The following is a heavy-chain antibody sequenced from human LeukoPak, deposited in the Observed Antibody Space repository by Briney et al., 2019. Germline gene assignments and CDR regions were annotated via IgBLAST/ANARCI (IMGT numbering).Heavy chain of an antibody. Sequence: GGSLRLSCAASGFTFSSYSMNWVRQAPGKGLEWVSSISSSSSYIYYADSVKGRFTISRDNAKNSLYLQMNSLRAEDTAVYYCAGLGGDYFDYWGQGTLVTVSS. CDR2: ISSSSSYI. CDR1: GFTFSSYS. J-gene: IGHJ4*02. CDR3: AGLGGDYFDY. D-gene: IGHD1-26*01. V-gene: IGHV3-21*01.